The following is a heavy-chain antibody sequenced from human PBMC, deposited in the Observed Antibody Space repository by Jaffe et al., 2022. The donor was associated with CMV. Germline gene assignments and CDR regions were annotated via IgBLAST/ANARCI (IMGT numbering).Heavy chain of an antibody. V-gene: IGHV1-46*01. J-gene: IGHJ4*02. D-gene: IGHD3-10*01. CDR3: ARGPKYYYGSGSYSAGGIDY. CDR1: GYTFTSYY. CDR2: INPSGGST. Sequence: QVQLVQSGAEVKKPGASVKVSCKASGYTFTSYYMHWVRQAPGQGLEWMGIINPSGGSTSYAQKFQGRVTMTRDTSTSTVYMELSSLRSEDTAVYYCARGPKYYYGSGSYSAGGIDYWGQGTLVTVSS.